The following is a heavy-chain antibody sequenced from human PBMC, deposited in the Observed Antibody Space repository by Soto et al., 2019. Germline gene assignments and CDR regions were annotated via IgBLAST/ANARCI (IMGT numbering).Heavy chain of an antibody. D-gene: IGHD2-15*01. CDR1: GGTFSSYA. CDR2: IIPIFGTA. CDR3: ARPQRYCSGGSCSRGSPGAFDI. Sequence: QVQLVQSGAEVKKPGSSVKVSCKASGGTFSSYAISWVRQAPGQGLEWMGGIIPIFGTANYAQKFQGRVTITADESTSTAYMELSSLRSEDTAVYYCARPQRYCSGGSCSRGSPGAFDIWGQGTMVTVSS. J-gene: IGHJ3*02. V-gene: IGHV1-69*01.